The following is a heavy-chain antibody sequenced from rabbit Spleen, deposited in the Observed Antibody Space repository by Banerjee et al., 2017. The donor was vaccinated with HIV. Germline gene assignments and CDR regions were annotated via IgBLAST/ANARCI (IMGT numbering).Heavy chain of an antibody. V-gene: IGHV1S40*01. J-gene: IGHJ6*01. Sequence: QQLVESGGGLVKPGASLTLTCKASGFSFSSGYDMCWVRQAPGKGLEWIACIDSGSSGFTYFASWAKGRFTFSKTSSTTVTLQVTSLTAADTATYFCARDLTGVIGWNFGWWGPGTLVTVS. CDR1: GFSFSSGYD. CDR3: ARDLTGVIGWNFGW. D-gene: IGHD4-1*01. CDR2: IDSGSSGFT.